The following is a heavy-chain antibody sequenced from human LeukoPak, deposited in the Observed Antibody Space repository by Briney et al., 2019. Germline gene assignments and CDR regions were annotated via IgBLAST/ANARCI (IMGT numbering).Heavy chain of an antibody. CDR2: MNPNSGNT. CDR1: GYTFTSYD. V-gene: IGHV1-8*01. J-gene: IGHJ5*02. CDR3: ARGRGYSSGWYGDWFDP. Sequence: ASVKVSCKASGYTFTSYDINWVRQATGQGLEWMGWMNPNSGNTGYAQKFQGRVTMTTNTSISTAYMELSSLRSEDTAVYYCARGRGYSSGWYGDWFDPWGQGTLVTVSS. D-gene: IGHD6-19*01.